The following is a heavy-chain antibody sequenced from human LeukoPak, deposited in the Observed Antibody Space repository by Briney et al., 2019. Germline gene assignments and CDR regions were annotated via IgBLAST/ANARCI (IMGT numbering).Heavy chain of an antibody. D-gene: IGHD6-13*01. CDR1: EFTFGGLL. CDR3: ARDGFVGAADY. V-gene: IGHV3-7*01. Sequence: PGGSLRLSCSASEFTFGGLLMNWGREAPGKGPLCGANRNQDGSEKHYVDSCKCRVTISKVNANKSLIQQMNSLRVEDTAVFYCARDGFVGAADYWGQGTLVTVSS. CDR2: RNQDGSEK. J-gene: IGHJ4*02.